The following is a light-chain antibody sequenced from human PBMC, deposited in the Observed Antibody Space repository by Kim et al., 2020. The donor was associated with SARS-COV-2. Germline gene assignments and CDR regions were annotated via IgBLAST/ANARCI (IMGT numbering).Light chain of an antibody. CDR1: QSVSSTS. CDR3: QQNDTSPRT. J-gene: IGKJ1*01. Sequence: EVVLTQSPGTLSLSPGERATLSCRASQSVSSTSLAWYQHKPGQAPRLLIYGASSRATGIPDRFSGSGSGTDFTLTIRRLEPEDFAVYYCQQNDTSPRTFGQGTKVDIK. V-gene: IGKV3-20*01. CDR2: GAS.